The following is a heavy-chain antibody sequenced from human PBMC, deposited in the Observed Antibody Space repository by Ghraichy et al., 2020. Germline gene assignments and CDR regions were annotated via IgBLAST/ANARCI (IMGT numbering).Heavy chain of an antibody. Sequence: SETLSLTCAVYGGSFSGYYWSWIRQPPGKWLEWIGEINHSGSTNYNPSLKSRVTISVDTSKNQFSLKLSSVTAADTAVYYCARVLRTYYYDSSGYHFDYWGQGTLVTVSS. CDR2: INHSGST. D-gene: IGHD3-22*01. CDR1: GGSFSGYY. J-gene: IGHJ4*02. CDR3: ARVLRTYYYDSSGYHFDY. V-gene: IGHV4-34*01.